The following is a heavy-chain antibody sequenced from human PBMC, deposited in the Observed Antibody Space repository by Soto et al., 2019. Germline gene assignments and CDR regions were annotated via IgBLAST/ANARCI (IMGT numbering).Heavy chain of an antibody. J-gene: IGHJ5*02. Sequence: GASVKVSCKVSGYTLTELSMHWVRQAPGRGLEWMGGFDPEDGETIYAQKFQGRVTMTEDTSTDTAYMELSSLRSEDTAVYYCATLSNDFWSGPNNWFDPWGQGTLVTV. V-gene: IGHV1-24*01. CDR2: FDPEDGET. CDR1: GYTLTELS. D-gene: IGHD3-3*01. CDR3: ATLSNDFWSGPNNWFDP.